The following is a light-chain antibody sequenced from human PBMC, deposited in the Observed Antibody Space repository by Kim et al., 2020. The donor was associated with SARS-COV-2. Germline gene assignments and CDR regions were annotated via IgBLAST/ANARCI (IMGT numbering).Light chain of an antibody. V-gene: IGKV3-11*01. CDR2: DAS. Sequence: EIVLTQSPATLSLSPGERATLSCRASQSVSSYLAWYQQKPGQAPRLLIYDASNRATGIPARFSGSGSGTDFTLTSSSLAPEDFAVYYCQERSNSRTFGGGTKVEIK. J-gene: IGKJ4*01. CDR1: QSVSSY. CDR3: QERSNSRT.